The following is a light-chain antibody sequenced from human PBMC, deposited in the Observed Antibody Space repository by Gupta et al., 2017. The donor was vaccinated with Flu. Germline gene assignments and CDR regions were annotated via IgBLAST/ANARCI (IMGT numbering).Light chain of an antibody. J-gene: IGLJ3*02. Sequence: YMLPQPHPVSESPGVTVTISCTRSSGSIASNYVQWYQQRPGRAPTTLIYANKERPSGIPDRFFGSIDRSSTSATPTIAGGRGEAEDDYYCQSDDSSTWVFGGGTKLTVL. V-gene: IGLV6-57*03. CDR2: ANK. CDR1: SGSIASNY. CDR3: QSDDSSTWV.